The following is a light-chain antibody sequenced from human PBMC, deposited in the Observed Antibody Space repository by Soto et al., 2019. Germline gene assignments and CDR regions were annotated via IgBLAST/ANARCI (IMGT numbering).Light chain of an antibody. J-gene: IGLJ3*02. CDR1: SSNIGAVYH. Sequence: QSVLTQPPSVSGAQGQRVTISCTGSSSNIGAVYHVHWYQQLPGTAPKLLIYGNSHRPSGVPDRFSGSKSGTSASLAITGLQAEDEADYYCHSYDSSLSGSVFGGGTKLTVL. CDR3: HSYDSSLSGSV. V-gene: IGLV1-40*01. CDR2: GNS.